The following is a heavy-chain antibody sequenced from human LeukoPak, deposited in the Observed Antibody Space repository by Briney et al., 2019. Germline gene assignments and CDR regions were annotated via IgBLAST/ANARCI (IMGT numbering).Heavy chain of an antibody. D-gene: IGHD6-13*01. V-gene: IGHV1-2*02. CDR3: ARGVGRRPSSSLDY. Sequence: ASVKVSCKASGYTFTGYYMHWVRQAPGQGLEWMGWINPNSGGTNYAQKFQGRVTMTRDTSISTAYMELSRLRSDDTAAYYCARGVGRRPSSSLDYWGQGTLVTVSS. CDR1: GYTFTGYY. CDR2: INPNSGGT. J-gene: IGHJ4*02.